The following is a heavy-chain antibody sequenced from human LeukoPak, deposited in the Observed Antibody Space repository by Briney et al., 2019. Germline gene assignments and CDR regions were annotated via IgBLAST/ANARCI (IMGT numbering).Heavy chain of an antibody. CDR3: ARDFNILMVRGVIGY. CDR1: GFTFSSYA. D-gene: IGHD3-10*01. J-gene: IGHJ4*02. CDR2: ISYDGSNK. Sequence: GGSLRLSCAASGFTFSSYAMHWVRQAPGKGLEWVAVISYDGSNKYYADSVKGRFTISRDNSKNTLYLQMNSLRAEDTAVYYCARDFNILMVRGVIGYWGQGTLVTVSS. V-gene: IGHV3-30-3*01.